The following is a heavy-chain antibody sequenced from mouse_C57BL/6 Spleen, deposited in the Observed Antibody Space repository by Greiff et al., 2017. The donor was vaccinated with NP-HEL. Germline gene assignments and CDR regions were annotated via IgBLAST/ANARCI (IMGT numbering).Heavy chain of an antibody. J-gene: IGHJ3*01. CDR1: GYTFTDYE. Sequence: VQLQQSGAELVRPGASVTLSCKASGYTFTDYEMHWVKQTPVHGLEWIGAIDPETGGTAYNQKFKGKAILTADKSSSPASMELRSLTSEDSAVYYWTRRSSGYGGFAYWGQGTLVTVSA. V-gene: IGHV1-15*01. D-gene: IGHD3-2*02. CDR3: TRRSSGYGGFAY. CDR2: IDPETGGT.